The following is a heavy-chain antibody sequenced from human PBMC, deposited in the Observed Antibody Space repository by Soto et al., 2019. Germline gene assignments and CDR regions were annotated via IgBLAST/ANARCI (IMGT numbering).Heavy chain of an antibody. CDR2: IYHSGST. Sequence: SETLSLTCTVSGYSISSGYYWGWIRQPPGKGLEWIGSIYHSGSTYYNPSLKSRVTISVDTSKNQFSLKLSSVTAADTAVYYCARESVLLEWRDFDPWGQGTLVTVSS. CDR3: ARESVLLEWRDFDP. J-gene: IGHJ5*02. D-gene: IGHD3-3*01. CDR1: GYSISSGYY. V-gene: IGHV4-38-2*02.